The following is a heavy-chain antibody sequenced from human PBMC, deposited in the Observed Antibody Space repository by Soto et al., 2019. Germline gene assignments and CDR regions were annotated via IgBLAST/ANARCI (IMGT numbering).Heavy chain of an antibody. CDR2: IIPIFGTA. V-gene: IGHV1-69*13. D-gene: IGHD3-10*01. Sequence: ASVKVSCKASGGTFSSYAISWVRQAPGQGLEWMGGIIPIFGTANYAQKFQGRVTITADESTSTAYMELSSLRSEDTAVYYCARDHKVVRSLTKSGMDVWGQGTTVTVSS. CDR3: ARDHKVVRSLTKSGMDV. J-gene: IGHJ6*02. CDR1: GGTFSSYA.